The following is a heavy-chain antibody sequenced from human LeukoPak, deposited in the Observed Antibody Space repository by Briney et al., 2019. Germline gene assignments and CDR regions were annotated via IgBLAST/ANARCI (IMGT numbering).Heavy chain of an antibody. V-gene: IGHV3-53*01. Sequence: GGSLRLSCAASGFTFNDYGMSWVRQAPGKGLEWVSVIYSGGSTYYADSVKGRFTISRDNSKNTLYLQMNSLRAEDTAVYYCARDDDLWGDRAFDIWGQGTMVTVSS. J-gene: IGHJ3*02. D-gene: IGHD3-3*01. CDR1: GFTFNDYG. CDR2: IYSGGST. CDR3: ARDDDLWGDRAFDI.